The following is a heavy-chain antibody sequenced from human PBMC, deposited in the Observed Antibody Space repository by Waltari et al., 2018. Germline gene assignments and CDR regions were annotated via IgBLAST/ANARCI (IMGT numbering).Heavy chain of an antibody. J-gene: IGHJ4*02. CDR1: GGTFSSDA. D-gene: IGHD3-22*01. CDR2: IIPIFGTA. V-gene: IGHV1-69*01. Sequence: QVQLVQSGAEVKKPGSSVKVSCKASGGTFSSDASSCVRKAPGQGLEWMGGIIPIFGTANYAQKFQGRVTITADESTSTAYMELSSLRSEDTAVYYCARDNRPDSSGYYYNSWGQGTLVTVSS. CDR3: ARDNRPDSSGYYYNS.